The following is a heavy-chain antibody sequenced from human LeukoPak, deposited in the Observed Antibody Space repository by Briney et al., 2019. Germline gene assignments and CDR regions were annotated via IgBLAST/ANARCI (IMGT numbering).Heavy chain of an antibody. CDR1: GFTFRSYP. D-gene: IGHD6-19*01. V-gene: IGHV3-64*01. CDR2: ISSNGGST. Sequence: GGSLRLSCAASGFTFRSYPMHCVRQAPGKGLEYVSGISSNGGSTHYANSVKGRFTISRDNSKNTLHLQMGSLRAEDMAVYYCARFSGSGGSYYFDYWGQGTVVTVSS. J-gene: IGHJ4*02. CDR3: ARFSGSGGSYYFDY.